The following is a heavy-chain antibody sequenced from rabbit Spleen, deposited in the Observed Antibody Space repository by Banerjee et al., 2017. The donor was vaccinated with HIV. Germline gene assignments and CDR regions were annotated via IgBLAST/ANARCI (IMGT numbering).Heavy chain of an antibody. D-gene: IGHD4-1*01. J-gene: IGHJ4*01. CDR1: GFSFSDRDV. CDR3: ARDLAGAIGWNFYL. CDR2: INTATGKP. V-gene: IGHV1S45*01. Sequence: QEELEESGGGLVKPEGSLTLTCKASGFSFSDRDVMCWVRQAPGKGLEWIACINTATGKPVYATWAKGRFTISTTSSTTVTLQMTSLTAADTATYFCARDLAGAIGWNFYLWGQGTL.